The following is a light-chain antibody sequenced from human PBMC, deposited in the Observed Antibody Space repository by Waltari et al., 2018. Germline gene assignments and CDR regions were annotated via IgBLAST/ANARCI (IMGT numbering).Light chain of an antibody. Sequence: EIVMTQSPATVSVSPGKRVTLSCRASQSISSNLAWYQQRPGQAPRLLIHDASTRATDTPDRISGSRSGTDFSLTISSLQSEDLAVYYCQQYGDWPWTFGQGTKVE. CDR2: DAS. J-gene: IGKJ1*01. CDR1: QSISSN. CDR3: QQYGDWPWT. V-gene: IGKV3-15*01.